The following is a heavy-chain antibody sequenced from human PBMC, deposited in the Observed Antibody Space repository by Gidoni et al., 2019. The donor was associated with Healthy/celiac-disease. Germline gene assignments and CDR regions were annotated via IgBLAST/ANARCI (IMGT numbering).Heavy chain of an antibody. Sequence: QLQLQESGPGLVXXXETLSLTCTVSVGSISSSSYYWGWIRQPPGKGLEWRGSIYYSGSTYYNPSLKSRVTISVDTSKNQFSLKLSSVXXXDTAVYYCARRRGSSSGYSDYWGQGTLVXXSS. CDR2: IYYSGST. CDR1: VGSISSSSYY. V-gene: IGHV4-39*01. CDR3: ARRRGSSSGYSDY. J-gene: IGHJ4*02. D-gene: IGHD3-22*01.